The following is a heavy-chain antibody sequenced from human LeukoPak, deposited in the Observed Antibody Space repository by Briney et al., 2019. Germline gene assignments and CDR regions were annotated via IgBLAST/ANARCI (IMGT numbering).Heavy chain of an antibody. Sequence: GGSLRLSCAASGFTFSSYAMSWVRQAPGKGLEWVSAISGSGGSTYYADSVKGRFTISRDNSKNTLYLQMNSLRAEDTAVYYCARDYAAKNSGYGDYWGQGTLVTVSS. CDR2: ISGSGGST. V-gene: IGHV3-23*01. CDR3: ARDYAAKNSGYGDY. J-gene: IGHJ4*02. CDR1: GFTFSSYA. D-gene: IGHD5-12*01.